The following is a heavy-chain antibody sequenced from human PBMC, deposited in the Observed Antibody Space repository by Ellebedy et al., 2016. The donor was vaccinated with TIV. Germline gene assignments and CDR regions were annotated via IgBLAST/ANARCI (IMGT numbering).Heavy chain of an antibody. D-gene: IGHD2-21*01. CDR2: ITTYSANT. CDR3: ARGPGEMDV. Sequence: ASVKVSCXASGSPFPTSGISWVRQAPGQGLEWMGWITTYSANTNYAQEFQDRITMTIDTSTSTAFMELRSLISDDTAVYYCARGPGEMDVWGKGTTVTVSS. V-gene: IGHV1-18*01. J-gene: IGHJ6*04. CDR1: GSPFPTSG.